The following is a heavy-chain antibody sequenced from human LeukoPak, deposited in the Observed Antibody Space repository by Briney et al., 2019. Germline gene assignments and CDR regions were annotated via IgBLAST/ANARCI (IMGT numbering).Heavy chain of an antibody. CDR3: ASSVWGSYRYFDY. Sequence: PGGSLRLSCAASGFTLSSYSMNWVRRAPGKGLEWVSSISSSSSSIYYADSVKGRFTISRDNAKNSLYLQMNSLRAEDTAVYYCASSVWGSYRYFDYWGQGTLVTVSS. D-gene: IGHD3-16*02. CDR2: ISSSSSSI. CDR1: GFTLSSYS. J-gene: IGHJ4*02. V-gene: IGHV3-21*01.